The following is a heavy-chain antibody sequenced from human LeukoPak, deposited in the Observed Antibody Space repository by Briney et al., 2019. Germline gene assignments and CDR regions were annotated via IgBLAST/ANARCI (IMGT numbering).Heavy chain of an antibody. CDR3: ARDPLTPLGYFDY. J-gene: IGHJ4*02. D-gene: IGHD1-26*01. CDR1: GGSISSSSYY. CDR2: IYYSGST. Sequence: SETPSLTSTVSGGSISSSSYYWGWIRQPPGKGLEWIGSIYYSGSTYYNPSLKSRVTISVDTSKNQFSLKLSSVTAADTAVYYCARDPLTPLGYFDYWGQGTPVTVSS. V-gene: IGHV4-39*07.